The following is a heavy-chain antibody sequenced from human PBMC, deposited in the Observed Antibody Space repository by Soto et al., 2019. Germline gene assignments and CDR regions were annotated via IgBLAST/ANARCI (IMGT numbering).Heavy chain of an antibody. D-gene: IGHD3-3*01. CDR2: INPNSGGT. J-gene: IGHJ4*02. CDR1: GYTFTGYY. V-gene: IGHV1-2*02. Sequence: ASVKVSCKASGYTFTGYYMHWVRQAPGQGLEWMGWINPNSGGTNYAQKFQGRVTMTRDTSIRTSYMELSRMRSDDTAVYYCARDLDGVRFGVVMGTRYFDYWGQGTLVTVSS. CDR3: ARDLDGVRFGVVMGTRYFDY.